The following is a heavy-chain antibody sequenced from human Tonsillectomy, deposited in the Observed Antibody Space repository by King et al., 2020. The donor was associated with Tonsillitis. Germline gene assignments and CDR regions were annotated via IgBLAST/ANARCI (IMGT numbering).Heavy chain of an antibody. J-gene: IGHJ5*02. D-gene: IGHD3-9*01. CDR2: ISAYNGNT. Sequence: QLVQSGTEVKKPGASVKVSCKASGYTFTSYGINWVRQAPGQGLEWMGWISAYNGNTNYAQKLQGRVTMTTDTSTSTAYMELRSLRSDDTAVYYCARDVDYDSVTGYYNGKGRGNWFDPWGQGTLVTVSS. CDR3: ARDVDYDSVTGYYNGKGRGNWFDP. V-gene: IGHV1-18*01. CDR1: GYTFTSYG.